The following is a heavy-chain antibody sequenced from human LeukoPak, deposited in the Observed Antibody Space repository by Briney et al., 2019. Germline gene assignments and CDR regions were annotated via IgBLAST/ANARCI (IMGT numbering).Heavy chain of an antibody. V-gene: IGHV1-2*02. CDR2: INPNSGGT. J-gene: IGHJ3*02. CDR1: GYTFTGYY. D-gene: IGHD6-19*01. Sequence: ASVKVSCKASGYTFTGYYMHWVRQAPGQGLEWMGWINPNSGGTNYAQKFQGRVTMTRDTSISTAYMELSRLRSDDTAVYYCAREPIAVVGQNAFDIWGQGTMVTVSS. CDR3: AREPIAVVGQNAFDI.